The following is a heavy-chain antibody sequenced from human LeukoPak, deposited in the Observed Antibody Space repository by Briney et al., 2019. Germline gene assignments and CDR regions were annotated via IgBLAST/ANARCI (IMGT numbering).Heavy chain of an antibody. CDR2: INPSGGST. Sequence: ASVKVSCKASGYTFTTYYMHWVRQAPGQGLEWMGIINPSGGSTSYAQKFQGRVTMTRDTSTSTVYMELSGLRSEDTAVYYCARGVRVPATITYWFDPWGQGPLVTVSS. J-gene: IGHJ5*02. CDR3: ARGVRVPATITYWFDP. D-gene: IGHD2-2*02. CDR1: GYTFTTYY. V-gene: IGHV1-46*01.